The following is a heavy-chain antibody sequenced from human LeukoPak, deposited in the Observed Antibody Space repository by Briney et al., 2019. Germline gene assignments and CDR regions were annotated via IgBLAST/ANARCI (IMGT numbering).Heavy chain of an antibody. CDR1: GYTFTSYG. CDR3: ARVYSGGFGILAAAVDYYYYGMDV. V-gene: IGHV1-8*02. J-gene: IGHJ6*02. CDR2: MNPNSGNT. Sequence: ASVKVSCKASGYTFTSYGISWVRQAPGQGLEWMGWMNPNSGNTGYAQKFQGRVTMTRNTSISTAYMELSSLRSEDTAVYYCARVYSGGFGILAAAVDYYYYGMDVWGQGTTVTVSS. D-gene: IGHD6-13*01.